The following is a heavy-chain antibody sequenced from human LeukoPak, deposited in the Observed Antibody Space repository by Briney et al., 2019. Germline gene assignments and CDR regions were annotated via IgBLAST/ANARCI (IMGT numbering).Heavy chain of an antibody. D-gene: IGHD5-12*01. CDR1: GGTFGSYA. Sequence: GASVKVSCKASGGTFGSYAISWVRQAPGQGLEWMGGIIPIFGTANYAQKFQGRVTITTDESTSTAYMELSSLRSGDTAVYYCARVGSADYYYYMDVWGKGTTVTVSS. V-gene: IGHV1-69*05. J-gene: IGHJ6*03. CDR2: IIPIFGTA. CDR3: ARVGSADYYYYMDV.